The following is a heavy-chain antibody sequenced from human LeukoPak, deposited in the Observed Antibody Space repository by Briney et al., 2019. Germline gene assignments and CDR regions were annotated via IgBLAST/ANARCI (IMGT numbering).Heavy chain of an antibody. V-gene: IGHV3-48*03. D-gene: IGHD5-12*01. CDR2: ISSSGSNI. CDR1: GFTFSTYE. J-gene: IGHJ4*02. CDR3: ARGWISDSFDY. Sequence: GRSLRLSCAASGFTFSTYEMNWVRQAPGKGLEWVSYISSSGSNIYYADSVKGRFTISRDNAKNSLYLQMNSLRAEDTAVYYCARGWISDSFDYWGQGTLVTVSS.